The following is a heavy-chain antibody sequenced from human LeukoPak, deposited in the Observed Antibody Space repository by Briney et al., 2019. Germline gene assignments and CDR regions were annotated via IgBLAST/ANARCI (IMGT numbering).Heavy chain of an antibody. Sequence: SVKVSFKASGGTFSSYAISWVRQAPGQGLEWMGGIIPIFGTANYAQKFQGRVTITAGESTSTAYMELSSLRSEDTAVYYCAATSYGHYWGQGTLVTVSS. CDR3: AATSYGHY. V-gene: IGHV1-69*13. CDR2: IIPIFGTA. D-gene: IGHD1-26*01. CDR1: GGTFSSYA. J-gene: IGHJ4*02.